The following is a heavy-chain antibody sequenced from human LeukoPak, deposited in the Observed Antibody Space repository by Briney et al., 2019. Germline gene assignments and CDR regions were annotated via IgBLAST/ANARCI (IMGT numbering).Heavy chain of an antibody. V-gene: IGHV3-43*02. CDR3: AKDIASVGYSSGWVFDY. D-gene: IGHD6-19*01. CDR2: ISGDGGGT. CDR1: GFTFDDYA. J-gene: IGHJ4*02. Sequence: EPGGPLRLSCAASGFTFDDYAIHWVRQAPGEGLVWVSLISGDGGGTYYADSVKGRFTISRDNNKNSLYLQMNSLTTEDTALYFCAKDIASVGYSSGWVFDYWGQGALVTVSS.